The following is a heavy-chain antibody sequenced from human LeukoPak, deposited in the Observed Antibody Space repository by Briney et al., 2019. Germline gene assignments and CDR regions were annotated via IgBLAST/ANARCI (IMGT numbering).Heavy chain of an antibody. Sequence: GASVKVSCKASGGTFSSYAISWVRQAPGQGLEWMGRIIPILGIANYAQKFQGRVTITADKSTSTAYMELSSLRSEDTAVYYCARVYSDSSGYHLWGQGTLVTVSS. V-gene: IGHV1-69*04. J-gene: IGHJ4*02. CDR3: ARVYSDSSGYHL. CDR2: IIPILGIA. CDR1: GGTFSSYA. D-gene: IGHD3-22*01.